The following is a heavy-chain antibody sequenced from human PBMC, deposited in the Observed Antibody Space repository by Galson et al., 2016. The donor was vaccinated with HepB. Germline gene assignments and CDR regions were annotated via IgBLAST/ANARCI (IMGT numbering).Heavy chain of an antibody. V-gene: IGHV4-31*02. J-gene: IGHJ4*02. CDR1: SISSGGYY. CDR2: THYSGST. Sequence: SISSGGYYWSWIRQHPGKGLEWIGYTHYSGSTYYNPSLESRVSISVDTSKNQFSLKLTSVTAADTAVYYCARREPISGSYFNWGQGTLVTVSS. D-gene: IGHD1-26*01. CDR3: ARREPISGSYFN.